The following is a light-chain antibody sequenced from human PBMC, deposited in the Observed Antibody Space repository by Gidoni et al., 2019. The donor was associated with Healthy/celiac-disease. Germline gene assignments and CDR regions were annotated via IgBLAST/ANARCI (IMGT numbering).Light chain of an antibody. CDR1: SSDVGGYNY. CDR2: DVS. J-gene: IGLJ3*02. Sequence: ALTQPASLSGSPGQSITISCTGTSSDVGGYNYVSWYQQHPGKAPKLMIYDVSNRPSGVSNRFSGSKSGNTASLTISGLQAEDEADYYCSSYTSSSTLGVFGGGTKLTVL. CDR3: SSYTSSSTLGV. V-gene: IGLV2-14*03.